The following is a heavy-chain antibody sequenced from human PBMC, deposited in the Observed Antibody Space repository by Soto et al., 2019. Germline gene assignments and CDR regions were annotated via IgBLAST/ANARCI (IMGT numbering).Heavy chain of an antibody. CDR2: FDPEDGET. Sequence: ASVKVSCKVSGYTLTELSMHWVRQAPGKGREWMGGFDPEDGETIYAQKFQGRVTMTEDTSTDTAYMELSSLRSEDTAVYYCATDIVGAIPRSYYYYGMDVWGQGXTVTVSS. CDR3: ATDIVGAIPRSYYYYGMDV. V-gene: IGHV1-24*01. CDR1: GYTLTELS. D-gene: IGHD1-26*01. J-gene: IGHJ6*02.